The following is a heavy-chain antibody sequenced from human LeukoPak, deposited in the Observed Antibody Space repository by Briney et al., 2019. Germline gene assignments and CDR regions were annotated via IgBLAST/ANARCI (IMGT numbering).Heavy chain of an antibody. V-gene: IGHV1-2*02. J-gene: IGHJ4*02. CDR1: GYTFTDSY. D-gene: IGHD2-2*01. CDR3: ARDLGCSRTSCYYASDY. CDR2: INPDSGGT. Sequence: ASVKVSCKASGYTFTDSYIHWVRQAPGQRLEWMGWINPDSGGTNYAQKFQGRVTVTRDTSISTAYMELSRLRSDDTAVYYCARDLGCSRTSCYYASDYWGQGTLLTVS.